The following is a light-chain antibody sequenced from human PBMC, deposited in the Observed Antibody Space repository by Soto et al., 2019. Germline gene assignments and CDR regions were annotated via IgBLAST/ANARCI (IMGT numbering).Light chain of an antibody. CDR2: DAS. Sequence: DFQMTQSPSTLYASVVDRFTITFRAIQNIRSRLAWFQQKPGKAPKLLIYDASSLESGVPQRFSGSGSGTEFTLTISSLQTDDFSTYYCQQYHSYWTFGQGTKVDIK. V-gene: IGKV1-5*01. CDR3: QQYHSYWT. J-gene: IGKJ1*01. CDR1: QNIRSR.